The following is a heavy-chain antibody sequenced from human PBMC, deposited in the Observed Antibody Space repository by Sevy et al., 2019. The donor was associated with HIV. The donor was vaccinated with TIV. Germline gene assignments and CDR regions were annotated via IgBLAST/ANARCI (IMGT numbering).Heavy chain of an antibody. CDR3: GRDRDYDFWSGSGGGYYGMDV. D-gene: IGHD3-3*01. CDR2: IWYDGSNK. Sequence: GGSLRLSCAASGFTFSSYGMHWVRQAPGKGLEWVAVIWYDGSNKYYADSVKGRFTISRDNSKNTLYLQMNSLRAEDTAVYYGGRDRDYDFWSGSGGGYYGMDVWGQGTTVTVSS. J-gene: IGHJ6*02. V-gene: IGHV3-33*01. CDR1: GFTFSSYG.